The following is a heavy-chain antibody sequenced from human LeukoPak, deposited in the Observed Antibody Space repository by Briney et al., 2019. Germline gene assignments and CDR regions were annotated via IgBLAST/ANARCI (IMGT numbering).Heavy chain of an antibody. CDR1: GFTFSSYE. Sequence: GGSLRLSCAASGFTFSSYEMNWVRQAPGKGLEWVSYISNSGTTMYYADSVRGRFTISRDNAKNSLYLQMNSLRAEDTAVYYCARTKGSGYYQLNWGQGTLVTVSS. CDR3: ARTKGSGYYQLN. D-gene: IGHD3-22*01. J-gene: IGHJ4*02. CDR2: ISNSGTTM. V-gene: IGHV3-48*03.